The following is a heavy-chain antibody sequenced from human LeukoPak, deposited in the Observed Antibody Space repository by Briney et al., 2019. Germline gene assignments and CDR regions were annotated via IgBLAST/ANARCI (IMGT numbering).Heavy chain of an antibody. CDR2: ITPIFGTA. D-gene: IGHD6-19*01. V-gene: IGHV1-69*13. Sequence: SVKVSCKASGGTFSSYAISWVRQAPGQGLEWMGGITPIFGTANYAQKFQGRVTITADESTSTAYMELSSLGSEDTAVYYCARESVAGKRFDPWGQGTLVTVSS. J-gene: IGHJ5*02. CDR3: ARESVAGKRFDP. CDR1: GGTFSSYA.